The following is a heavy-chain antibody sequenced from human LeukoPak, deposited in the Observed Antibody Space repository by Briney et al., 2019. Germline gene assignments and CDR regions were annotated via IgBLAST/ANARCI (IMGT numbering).Heavy chain of an antibody. CDR2: IYRSGST. J-gene: IGHJ6*03. Sequence: SETLSLTCTVSGYSISSGYYWGWIRQPPGKGLEWIGTIYRSGSTYSNPSLRGRVTISVDTSKNQFSLKLSSVTAADTAVYYCARTGAGYYYYYMDVWGQGTLVTVSS. CDR3: ARTGAGYYYYYMDV. CDR1: GYSISSGYY. D-gene: IGHD1-26*01. V-gene: IGHV4-38-2*02.